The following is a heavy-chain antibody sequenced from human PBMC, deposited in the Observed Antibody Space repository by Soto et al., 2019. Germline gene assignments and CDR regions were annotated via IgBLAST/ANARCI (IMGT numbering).Heavy chain of an antibody. D-gene: IGHD6-13*01. Sequence: QVQLVQSGAEVKKPGASVKVSCKASPSTFTNYGISWVRQAPGQGLEWMGWINIQQGNTDYAQHLQGRVTMTTDTSTSTAYMELRSLRSDDTAVYYCATDRSNSEHWGQGTLVTVSS. CDR3: ATDRSNSEH. J-gene: IGHJ4*02. V-gene: IGHV1-18*01. CDR2: INIQQGNT. CDR1: PSTFTNYG.